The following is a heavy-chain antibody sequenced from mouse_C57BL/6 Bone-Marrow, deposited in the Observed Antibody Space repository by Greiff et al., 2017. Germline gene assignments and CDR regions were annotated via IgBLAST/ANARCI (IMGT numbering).Heavy chain of an antibody. Sequence: QVQLQQSGAELARPGASVKLSCKASGYTFTSYGISWVKQRTGQGLEWIGEIYPRSGNTYYNEKFKGQATLTADKSSSTAYMELRSLTSEDSAVYFCARPPHYGNYPWFAYWGQGTLVTVSA. CDR1: GYTFTSYG. V-gene: IGHV1-81*01. J-gene: IGHJ3*01. CDR3: ARPPHYGNYPWFAY. D-gene: IGHD2-1*01. CDR2: IYPRSGNT.